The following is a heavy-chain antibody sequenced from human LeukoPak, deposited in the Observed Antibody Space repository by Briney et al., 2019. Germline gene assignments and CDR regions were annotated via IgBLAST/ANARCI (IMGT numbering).Heavy chain of an antibody. J-gene: IGHJ4*02. CDR1: GGSISSYY. CDR2: IHYTGST. D-gene: IGHD2-2*01. Sequence: PSETLSLTCTVSGGSISSYYWSWIRQSPGKGLECIGYIHYTGSTNYNPSLKSRVTISVETSKNQFSLKLKSVTAADTAVYYCARDRGSNNYFDQWGQGTLVTVSS. CDR3: ARDRGSNNYFDQ. V-gene: IGHV4-59*01.